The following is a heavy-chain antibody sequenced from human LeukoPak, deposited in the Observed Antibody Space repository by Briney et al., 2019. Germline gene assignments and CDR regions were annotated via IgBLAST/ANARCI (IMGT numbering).Heavy chain of an antibody. CDR1: GFGFNSYP. V-gene: IGHV3-30*04. J-gene: IGHJ4*02. CDR3: ARPDDSKSFYRANHY. CDR2: ISNDGNNK. Sequence: GRSLRLSCAASGFGFNSYPMHWVRQAPGKGLEWVAVISNDGNNKYYADSVKGRFTISRDNFNNTLSLQMNGLRVEDTAVYYCARPDDSKSFYRANHYWGRGTLVTVS. D-gene: IGHD3-10*01.